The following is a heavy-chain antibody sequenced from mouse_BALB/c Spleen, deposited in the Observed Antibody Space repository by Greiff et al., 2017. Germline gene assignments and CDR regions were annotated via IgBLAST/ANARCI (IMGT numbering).Heavy chain of an antibody. D-gene: IGHD2-14*01. J-gene: IGHJ4*01. Sequence: VQLQQSGPELVRPGVSVKISCKGSGYTFTDYAMHWVKQSHAKSLEWIGVISTYYGNTNYNQKFKGKATMTVDKSSSTAYMELARLTSEDSAIYYCARSPRYGDYAMDYWGQGTSVTVSS. V-gene: IGHV1-67*01. CDR2: ISTYYGNT. CDR3: ARSPRYGDYAMDY. CDR1: GYTFTDYA.